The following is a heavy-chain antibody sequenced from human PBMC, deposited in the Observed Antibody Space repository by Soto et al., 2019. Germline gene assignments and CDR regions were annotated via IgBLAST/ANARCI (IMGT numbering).Heavy chain of an antibody. D-gene: IGHD6-13*01. CDR1: GFTFSSYS. CDR3: VGQQLRKGDY. Sequence: EVQLVESGGGLVKPGGSLRLSCAASGFTFSSYSMNWVRQAPGKGLEWVSSISSSSSYIYYADSVKGRFTISRDNAKNSLYLRMNRRRDEDTAVYYCVGQQLRKGDYWGQGTLVTVYS. CDR2: ISSSSSYI. V-gene: IGHV3-21*01. J-gene: IGHJ4*02.